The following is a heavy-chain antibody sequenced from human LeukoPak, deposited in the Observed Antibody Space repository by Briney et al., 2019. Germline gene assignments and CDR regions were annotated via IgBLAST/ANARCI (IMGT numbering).Heavy chain of an antibody. CDR1: GGSISSGDYY. J-gene: IGHJ4*02. Sequence: SQTLSLTCTVSGGSISSGDYYWSWIRQPPGTGLEWIGYIYYSGSTYYNPSLKSRVTTSVDTSKNQFSLKLSSVTAADTAVYYCARDAEIWGSYRLPLWGQGTLVTVSS. V-gene: IGHV4-30-4*01. CDR3: ARDAEIWGSYRLPL. CDR2: IYYSGST. D-gene: IGHD3-16*02.